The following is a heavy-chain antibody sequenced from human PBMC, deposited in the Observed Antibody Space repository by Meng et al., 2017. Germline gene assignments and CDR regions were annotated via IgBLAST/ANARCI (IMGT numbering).Heavy chain of an antibody. V-gene: IGHV7-4-1*02. CDR2: INTNTGNP. CDR3: ARDAGITMVRGVIIGY. D-gene: IGHD3-10*01. Sequence: QRQGVKTRAWLKKPGASVKVSCKASGYTFTSYAMNWVRQAPGQGLEWMGWINTNTGNPTYAQGFTGRFVFSLDTSVSTAYLQISSLKAEDTAVYYCARDAGITMVRGVIIGYWGQGTLVTVSS. J-gene: IGHJ4*02. CDR1: GYTFTSYA.